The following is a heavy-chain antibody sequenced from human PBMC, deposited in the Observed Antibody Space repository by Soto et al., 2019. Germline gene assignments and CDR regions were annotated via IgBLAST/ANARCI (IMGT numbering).Heavy chain of an antibody. CDR1: GFTFSSYA. CDR3: VTRGYCSGGSCYTYYYGMDV. D-gene: IGHD2-15*01. J-gene: IGHJ6*02. V-gene: IGHV3-23*01. CDR2: ISGSGGST. Sequence: GGSLRLSCAASGFTFSSYAMSWVRQAPGKGLEWVSAISGSGGSTYYADSVKGRFTISRDNSKNTLYLQMNSLRAEDTAVYYCVTRGYCSGGSCYTYYYGMDVWGQGTTVTVSS.